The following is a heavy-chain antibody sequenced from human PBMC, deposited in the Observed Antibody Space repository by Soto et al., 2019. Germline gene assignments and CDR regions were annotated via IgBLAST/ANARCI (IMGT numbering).Heavy chain of an antibody. Sequence: QVQLQESGPGLVKPSQTLSLTCTVSGGSNSSGGYYWSWIRQHPGKGLAWIGYIYYSGSTYYNPSLKSRVTISVDTSKNQFSLKLSSVTAADTAVYYCARDSGYSSGQPSYFDYWGQGTLVTVSS. J-gene: IGHJ4*02. D-gene: IGHD6-19*01. CDR3: ARDSGYSSGQPSYFDY. V-gene: IGHV4-31*03. CDR2: IYYSGST. CDR1: GGSNSSGGYY.